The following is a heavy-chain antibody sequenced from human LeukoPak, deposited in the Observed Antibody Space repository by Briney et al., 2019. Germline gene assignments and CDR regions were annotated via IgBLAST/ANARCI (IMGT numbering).Heavy chain of an antibody. CDR3: AKTFTMVRAQADYFDY. J-gene: IGHJ4*02. CDR2: ISGSGGST. D-gene: IGHD3-10*01. V-gene: IGHV3-23*01. Sequence: GGSLRLSCAASGFTFSSYAMSWVRQAPGKGLEWVSAISGSGGSTYYADSVKGRFTISRGNSKNTLYLQMNSLRAEDTAVYYCAKTFTMVRAQADYFDYWGQGTLVTVSS. CDR1: GFTFSSYA.